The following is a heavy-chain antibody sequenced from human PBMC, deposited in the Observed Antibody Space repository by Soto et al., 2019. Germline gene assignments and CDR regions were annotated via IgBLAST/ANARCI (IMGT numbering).Heavy chain of an antibody. V-gene: IGHV4-59*01. D-gene: IGHD5-18*01. Sequence: PSETLSLSCTVSGGSISSYYWSWIRQPPGKGLEWIGYIYYSGSTNYNPSLKSRVTISVDTSKNQFSLKLSSVTAGDTAVYYCAREGKDGYSYGTGFDYWGQGTLVTVSS. CDR3: AREGKDGYSYGTGFDY. J-gene: IGHJ4*02. CDR2: IYYSGST. CDR1: GGSISSYY.